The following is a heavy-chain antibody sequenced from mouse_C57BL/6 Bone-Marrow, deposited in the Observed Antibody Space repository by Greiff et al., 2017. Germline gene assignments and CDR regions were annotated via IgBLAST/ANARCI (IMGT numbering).Heavy chain of an antibody. CDR3: ARDLGRGYFDY. J-gene: IGHJ2*01. Sequence: EVKLVESGGGLVQPGRSLRLSCATSGFTFSDFYMEWVRQAPGKGLEWIAASRNKANDYTTEYSASVKGRFIVSRDTSQSILYLQMNALRAEDTAIYYCARDLGRGYFDYWGQGTTLTVSS. CDR2: SRNKANDYTT. V-gene: IGHV7-1*01. D-gene: IGHD4-1*01. CDR1: GFTFSDFY.